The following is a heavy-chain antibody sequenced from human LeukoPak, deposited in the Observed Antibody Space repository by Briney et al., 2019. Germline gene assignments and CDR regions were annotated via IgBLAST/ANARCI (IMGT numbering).Heavy chain of an antibody. CDR2: ISYDGSNK. J-gene: IGHJ4*02. D-gene: IGHD3-3*01. CDR3: ATGITIFGVVPIWEDY. Sequence: GRSLRLSCAASGFTFSSYAMHWVRRAPGKGLEWVAVISYDGSNKYYADSVKGRFTISRDNSKNTLYLQMNSLRAEDTAVYYCATGITIFGVVPIWEDYWGQGTLVTVSS. V-gene: IGHV3-30*01. CDR1: GFTFSSYA.